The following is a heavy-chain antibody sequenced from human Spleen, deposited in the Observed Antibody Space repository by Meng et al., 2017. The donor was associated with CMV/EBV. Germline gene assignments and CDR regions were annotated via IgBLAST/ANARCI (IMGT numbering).Heavy chain of an antibody. CDR2: INWNGGST. V-gene: IGHV3-20*04. CDR3: ARGIPAAGSYYFDY. D-gene: IGHD6-13*01. CDR1: GFTFDDYG. Sequence: GESLKISCAASGFTFDDYGMSWVRQAPGKGLEWVSGINWNGGSTGFADSVKGRFTISRDNAKNSLYLQMNSLRAGDTALYYCARGIPAAGSYYFDYWGQGTLVTVSS. J-gene: IGHJ4*02.